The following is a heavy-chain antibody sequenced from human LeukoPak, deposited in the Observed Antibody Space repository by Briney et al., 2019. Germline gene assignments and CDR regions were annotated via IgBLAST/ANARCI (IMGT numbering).Heavy chain of an antibody. V-gene: IGHV3-43*02. J-gene: IGHJ4*02. Sequence: GSLRLSCAASGFTFDDYAMHWVRQAPGKGLEWVSLISGDGGSAYYADSVKGRFTISRDNSKNSLYLQMNSLRTEDTALYYCAKAGYFDWLLYYWGQGTLVTVSS. CDR1: GFTFDDYA. CDR2: ISGDGGSA. D-gene: IGHD3-9*01. CDR3: AKAGYFDWLLYY.